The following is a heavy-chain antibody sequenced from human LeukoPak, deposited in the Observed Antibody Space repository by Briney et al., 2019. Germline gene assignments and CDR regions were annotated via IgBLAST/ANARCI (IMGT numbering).Heavy chain of an antibody. CDR2: VSGRGYST. V-gene: IGHV3-23*01. CDR3: ASFYGMDV. J-gene: IGHJ6*02. Sequence: GGSLRLSCAASGFTFNSYNMNWVRQAPGKGLEWVSAVSGRGYSTYYADSVKGRFTISRDNSKNTVFLQMSSLRVEDTAVYYCASFYGMDVWGQGTTVTVSS. CDR1: GFTFNSYN.